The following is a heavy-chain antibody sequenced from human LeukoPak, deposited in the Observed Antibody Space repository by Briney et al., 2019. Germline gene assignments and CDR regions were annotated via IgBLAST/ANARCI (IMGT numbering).Heavy chain of an antibody. J-gene: IGHJ4*02. CDR3: ARRRDLYSGSYYPFDY. CDR2: IYPGDSDA. Sequence: KVSCKASEDTFSTYAISWVRQMPGKGLKWMGIIYPGDSDARYSPSFQGQVTISADKSISTAYLQWSSLKASDTAMYYCARRRDLYSGSYYPFDYWGQGTLVTVSS. D-gene: IGHD1-26*01. CDR1: EDTFSTYA. V-gene: IGHV5-51*01.